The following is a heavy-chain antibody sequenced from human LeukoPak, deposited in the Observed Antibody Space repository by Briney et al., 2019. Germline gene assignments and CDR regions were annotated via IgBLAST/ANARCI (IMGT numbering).Heavy chain of an antibody. CDR1: GFTFSRYD. CDR2: IGLAGDT. Sequence: GGSLRLSCAASGFTFSRYDMHWVRQGTGKGLEWASAIGLAGDTYYRGSVKGRFAISRDTATNSLYLQMNNLRVGDTAVYYCARDLYGMDVWGQGTTVTVSS. J-gene: IGHJ6*02. V-gene: IGHV3-13*01. CDR3: ARDLYGMDV.